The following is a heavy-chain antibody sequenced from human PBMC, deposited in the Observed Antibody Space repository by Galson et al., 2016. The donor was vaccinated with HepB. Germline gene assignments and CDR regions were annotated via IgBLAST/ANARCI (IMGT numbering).Heavy chain of an antibody. CDR2: INHLGSP. Sequence: SETLSLTCAVYGGTFNAYYWNWIRQPPGKGLEWIGEINHLGSPKYNPSLESRITISVDTSKNQFSLQLTSVTPEDTAMYFCARDPQHVVEEGFDYWGQGTLVTVSS. D-gene: IGHD2-21*01. J-gene: IGHJ4*02. CDR3: ARDPQHVVEEGFDY. V-gene: IGHV4-34*01. CDR1: GGTFNAYY.